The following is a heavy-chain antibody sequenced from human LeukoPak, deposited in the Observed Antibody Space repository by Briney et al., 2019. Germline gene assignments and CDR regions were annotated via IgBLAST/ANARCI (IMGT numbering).Heavy chain of an antibody. CDR3: ARSKLEPTTVDY. Sequence: SETLSLTCTVSGGSISSYYWSWIRRPPGKGLEWIGYIYYSGSTNYNPSLKSRVTISVDTSKNQLSLKLSSVTAADTAVYYCARSKLEPTTVDYWGQGTLVTVSS. CDR2: IYYSGST. D-gene: IGHD1-1*01. CDR1: GGSISSYY. J-gene: IGHJ4*02. V-gene: IGHV4-59*01.